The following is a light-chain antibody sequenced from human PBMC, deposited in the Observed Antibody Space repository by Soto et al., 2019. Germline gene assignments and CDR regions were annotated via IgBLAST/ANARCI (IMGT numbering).Light chain of an antibody. V-gene: IGKV1-6*01. CDR3: LQDYNYPIT. CDR1: QSISSY. J-gene: IGKJ5*01. CDR2: AAS. Sequence: IQMTQSPSSLSASVGDRVTITCRASQSISSYLNWYQQKPGKAPKXLIYAASSLQSGVPSRFSGSGSGTDLTITISSLQPEDFETYYCLQDYNYPITFGQGTRLEIK.